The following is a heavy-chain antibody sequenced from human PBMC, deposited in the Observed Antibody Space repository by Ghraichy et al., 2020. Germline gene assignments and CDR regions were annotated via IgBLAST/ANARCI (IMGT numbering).Heavy chain of an antibody. CDR1: GFTFSNYG. J-gene: IGHJ4*02. V-gene: IGHV3-33*01. Sequence: GGSLRLSCAASGFTFSNYGMHWVRQAPGKGLEWVAVIWFDGSSQYYADSVKGRFTISRDNSQNTLHLQMSSLRAEDTAVYYCARGSEYSSSSGPIDYWGQGTLVTVSS. D-gene: IGHD6-6*01. CDR3: ARGSEYSSSSGPIDY. CDR2: IWFDGSSQ.